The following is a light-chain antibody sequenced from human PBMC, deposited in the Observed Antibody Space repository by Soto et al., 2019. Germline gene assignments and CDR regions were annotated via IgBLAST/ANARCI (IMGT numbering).Light chain of an antibody. J-gene: IGKJ1*01. CDR3: QQYYSYPVT. Sequence: AIRMTQSPSSFSASTGDRVTITCRASQGIGSYLAWYQQKPGKAPKLLIYAASTLQSGVPPRFSGSGSGTDFTLTISCLQSEDFATYYCQQYYSYPVTFGQGTKVDIK. V-gene: IGKV1-8*01. CDR1: QGIGSY. CDR2: AAS.